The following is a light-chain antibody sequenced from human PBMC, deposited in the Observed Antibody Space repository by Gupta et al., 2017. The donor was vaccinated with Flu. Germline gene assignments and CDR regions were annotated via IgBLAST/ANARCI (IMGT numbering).Light chain of an antibody. CDR3: QQYGSSRWT. Sequence: EIVLTQSPATLSLSPGERATLSCGASQSVSSSYLAWYQHKPGLAPRLLIYDAYSMATGIPDRFSGSGSGTDFTLTISRLEPEDFAVYYCQQYGSSRWTFGQWTKVEIK. CDR1: QSVSSSY. CDR2: DAY. J-gene: IGKJ1*01. V-gene: IGKV3D-20*01.